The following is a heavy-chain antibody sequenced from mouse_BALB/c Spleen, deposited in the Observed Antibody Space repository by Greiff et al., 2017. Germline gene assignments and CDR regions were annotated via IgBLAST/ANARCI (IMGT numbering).Heavy chain of an antibody. CDR2: IWAGGST. CDR3: ARRVVVGGMDY. J-gene: IGHJ4*01. Sequence: VMLVESGPGLVAPSQSLSITCTVSGFSLTSYGVHWVRQPPGKGLEWLGVIWAGGSTNYNSALMSRLSISKDNSKSQVFLKMNSLQTDDTAMYYCARRVVVGGMDYWGQGTSVTVSS. CDR1: GFSLTSYG. D-gene: IGHD1-1*01. V-gene: IGHV2-9*02.